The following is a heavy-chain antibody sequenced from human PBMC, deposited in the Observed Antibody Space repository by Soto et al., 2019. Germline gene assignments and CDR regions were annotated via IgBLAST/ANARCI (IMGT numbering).Heavy chain of an antibody. Sequence: SVKVSCKASGGTFSSYAISWVRQAPGQGLEWMGGTIPIFGTANYAQKFQGRVTITADESTSTAYMELSSLRSEDTAVYYCARGGPSGGGPLYYYYGMDVWGQGTTVTVSS. J-gene: IGHJ6*02. D-gene: IGHD2-15*01. V-gene: IGHV1-69*13. CDR2: TIPIFGTA. CDR1: GGTFSSYA. CDR3: ARGGPSGGGPLYYYYGMDV.